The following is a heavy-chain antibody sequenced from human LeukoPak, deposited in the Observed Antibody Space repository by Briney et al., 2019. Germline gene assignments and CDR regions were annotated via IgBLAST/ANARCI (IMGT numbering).Heavy chain of an antibody. CDR2: ISGSGGST. CDR1: GFTFSSYA. V-gene: IGHV3-23*01. J-gene: IGHJ5*02. CDR3: AKNGVRGVILYNWFDP. Sequence: PGGSLRLSCAASGFTFSSYAMSWVRQPPGKGLEWVSAISGSGGSTYYADSVKGRFTISRDNSKNTLYLQMNSLRAEDTAVYYCAKNGVRGVILYNWFDPWGQGTLVTVSS. D-gene: IGHD3-10*01.